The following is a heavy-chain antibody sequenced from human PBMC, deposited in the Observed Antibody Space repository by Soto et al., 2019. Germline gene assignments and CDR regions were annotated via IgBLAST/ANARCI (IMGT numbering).Heavy chain of an antibody. V-gene: IGHV1-18*04. D-gene: IGHD1-20*01. CDR2: ISTYTGHT. CDR1: GYTFSSYG. Sequence: ASVKVSCKASGYTFSSYGISWVRQAPGQGLEWMGWISTYTGHTNYAEKLQDRVTMTTDTSTGTASLELRSLISDDTAVYYCARDLGLHNGYYFRMDVWGQGTTVTVSS. J-gene: IGHJ6*02. CDR3: ARDLGLHNGYYFRMDV.